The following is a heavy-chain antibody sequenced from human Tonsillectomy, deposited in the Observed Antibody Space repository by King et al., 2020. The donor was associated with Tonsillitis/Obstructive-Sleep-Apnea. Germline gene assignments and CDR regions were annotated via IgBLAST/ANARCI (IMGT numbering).Heavy chain of an antibody. V-gene: IGHV4-59*01. D-gene: IGHD1-1*01. J-gene: IGHJ5*02. CDR3: ARVGYDNWFDP. CDR1: GGSISSYY. CDR2: IYYSGST. Sequence: VQLQESGPGLVKPSETLSLTCTVSGGSISSYYWSWIRQPPGKGLEWIGYIYYSGSTNYNPSLESRVTISVDTSKNQFSLKLSSVTAADTAVYYCARVGYDNWFDPWGQGTLVTISS.